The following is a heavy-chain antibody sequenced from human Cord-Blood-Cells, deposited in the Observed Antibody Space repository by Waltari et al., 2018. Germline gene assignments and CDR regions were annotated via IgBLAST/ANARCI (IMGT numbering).Heavy chain of an antibody. V-gene: IGHV6-1*01. D-gene: IGHD6-6*01. J-gene: IGHJ4*02. CDR1: GDSVSSHSAA. CDR3: ARDGEYSSSSVFDY. CDR2: TYYRSKWYN. Sequence: QVQLQPSGPALVKPSQTLPLTWAISGDSVSSHSAAWDWLRQSPSRGLEWLGRTYYRSKWYNDYAVSVKSRITINPDTSKNQFSLQLNSVTPEDTAVYYCARDGEYSSSSVFDYWGQGTLVTVSS.